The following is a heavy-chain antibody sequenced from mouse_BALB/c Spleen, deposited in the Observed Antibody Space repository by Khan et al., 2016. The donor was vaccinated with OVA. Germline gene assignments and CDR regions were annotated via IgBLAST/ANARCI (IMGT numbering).Heavy chain of an antibody. Sequence: QVQLKQSGAELVRPGSSVKISCKASGYAFSNYWMNWVKQRPGQGLEWIGQIYPGDGDTSFNGKFRGKATLTADKSSSTAYMQLNSLTSEDSAVYFCARSGYDYFAYWGQGTLVTVSA. J-gene: IGHJ3*01. D-gene: IGHD2-14*01. CDR3: ARSGYDYFAY. CDR1: GYAFSNYW. V-gene: IGHV1-80*01. CDR2: IYPGDGDT.